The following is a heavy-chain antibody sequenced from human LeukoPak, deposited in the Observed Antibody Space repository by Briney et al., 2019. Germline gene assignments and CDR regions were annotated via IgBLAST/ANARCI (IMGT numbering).Heavy chain of an antibody. CDR3: ARGFEYCSGGSCYWSWFDP. Sequence: GGSLRLSCAASGFTFSDYYMSWIRQAPGKGLEWGSYISSSGSSIYYADSVKGRFTISRDNAKNSLYLQMNSLRAEDTAVYYCARGFEYCSGGSCYWSWFDPWGQGTLVTVSS. J-gene: IGHJ5*02. CDR2: ISSSGSSI. CDR1: GFTFSDYY. D-gene: IGHD2-15*01. V-gene: IGHV3-11*01.